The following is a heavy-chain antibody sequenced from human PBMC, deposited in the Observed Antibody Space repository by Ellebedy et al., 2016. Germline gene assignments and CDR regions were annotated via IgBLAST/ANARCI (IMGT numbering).Heavy chain of an antibody. V-gene: IGHV3-48*01. CDR3: ERGSYSGYDPFDY. Sequence: GESLKISCEASRFSFSSYSLNWVRQAPGKGLEWVSYIDSSSGTIYYADSVKGRFTISRDNAQNSLYLQMDSLRSEDTAVYSCERGSYSGYDPFDYWGQGTLVTVSS. CDR2: IDSSSGTI. CDR1: RFSFSSYS. J-gene: IGHJ4*02. D-gene: IGHD5-12*01.